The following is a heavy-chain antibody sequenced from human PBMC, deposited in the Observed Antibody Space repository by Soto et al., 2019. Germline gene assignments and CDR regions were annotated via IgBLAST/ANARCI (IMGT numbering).Heavy chain of an antibody. CDR1: GGTFSSYT. CDR3: AHGRWEESRDGSRVWLDP. CDR2: IIPILGIA. D-gene: IGHD1-26*01. J-gene: IGHJ5*02. Sequence: QVQLVQSGAEVKKPGSSVKVSCKASGGTFSSYTISWVRQAPGQGLEWMGRIIPILGIANYAQKFQCRVTITAAKPTSTAYMELSSLRSEDTAVYYCAHGRWEESRDGSRVWLDPWGQGTLVTVSS. V-gene: IGHV1-69*02.